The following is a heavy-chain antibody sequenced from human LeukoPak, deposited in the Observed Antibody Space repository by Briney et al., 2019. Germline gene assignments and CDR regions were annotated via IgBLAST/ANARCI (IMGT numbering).Heavy chain of an antibody. CDR2: INHSGST. J-gene: IGHJ4*02. Sequence: PSETLSLTCTVSGGSISSGGYSWSWIRQPPGKGLEWIGGINHSGSTNYNPSLKSRATISVDTSKNQFSLKLSSVTAADTAVYYCARVRRYSSSKGDYFDYWGQGTLVTVSS. CDR3: ARVRRYSSSKGDYFDY. V-gene: IGHV4-30-2*01. D-gene: IGHD6-6*01. CDR1: GGSISSGGYS.